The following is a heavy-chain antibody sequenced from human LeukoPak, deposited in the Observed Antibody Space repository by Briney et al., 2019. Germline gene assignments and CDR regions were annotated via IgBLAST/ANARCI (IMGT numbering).Heavy chain of an antibody. D-gene: IGHD4-17*01. CDR3: AAAVNTGRAEHY. Sequence: GGSLRLSCAASGFTFSSYAMTWVRQAPGKGLDWVSSINNSGTDTYYEDSVKGRFTISRDNSKNTLFLHINSLSAEDTAVYYCAAAVNTGRAEHYWGQGTLVTVSS. CDR2: INNSGTDT. V-gene: IGHV3-23*01. CDR1: GFTFSSYA. J-gene: IGHJ4*02.